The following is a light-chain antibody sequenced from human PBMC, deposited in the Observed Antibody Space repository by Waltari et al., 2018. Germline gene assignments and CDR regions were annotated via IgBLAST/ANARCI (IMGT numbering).Light chain of an antibody. Sequence: DIVLTQSPALLSLSPGARASLSCRASQSVTNYLAWYQQKPGQAPRLLIYDTSNRATGIPARFSGSGFGTDFTLTISSLEPEDFAVYYCQQRRNWPLTFGGGTKVEIK. J-gene: IGKJ4*01. V-gene: IGKV3-11*01. CDR1: QSVTNY. CDR2: DTS. CDR3: QQRRNWPLT.